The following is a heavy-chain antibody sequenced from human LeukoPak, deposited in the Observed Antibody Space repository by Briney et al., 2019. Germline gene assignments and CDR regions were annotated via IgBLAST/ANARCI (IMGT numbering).Heavy chain of an antibody. CDR2: ISGSGGSP. CDR3: AKEDTFMGALVL. J-gene: IGHJ4*02. V-gene: IGHV3-23*01. D-gene: IGHD5-18*01. CDR1: GFTFSNYA. Sequence: QSGGSLRLSCVASGFTFSNYAMSWVRQAPGKGLEWVSGISGSGGSPYYADSVKGRFTISRDNSKNTLYLQMNSLRTEDTAVYYCAKEDTFMGALVLWGQGTLVTASS.